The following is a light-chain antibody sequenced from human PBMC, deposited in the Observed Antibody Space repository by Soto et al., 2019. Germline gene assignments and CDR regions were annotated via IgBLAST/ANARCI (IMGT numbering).Light chain of an antibody. CDR3: SSYASSSTYV. Sequence: QSVLTQPASVSGSPGQSITISCTGTSSDVGGYNHVSWYQQHPGKAPKLMIYDVSNRPSGVSNRFFGSKSGNTASLTISGLQAEDEADYYCSSYASSSTYVFGNGTKVTVL. CDR1: SSDVGGYNH. CDR2: DVS. J-gene: IGLJ1*01. V-gene: IGLV2-14*03.